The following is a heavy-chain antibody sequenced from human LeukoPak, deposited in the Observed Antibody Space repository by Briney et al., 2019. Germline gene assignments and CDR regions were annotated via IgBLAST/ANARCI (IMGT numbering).Heavy chain of an antibody. CDR2: IYYTGST. CDR3: ARFDRDGYNLDY. V-gene: IGHV4-59*01. D-gene: IGHD5-24*01. CDR1: GGSISGYY. J-gene: IGHJ4*02. Sequence: PSETLSLTCTVSGGSISGYYWTWIRQPPGKGLEWIGYIYYTGSTNYNPSLKSRVTISVDTSKNQFSLSLSSVTAADTALYYCARFDRDGYNLDYWGQGTLVTVSS.